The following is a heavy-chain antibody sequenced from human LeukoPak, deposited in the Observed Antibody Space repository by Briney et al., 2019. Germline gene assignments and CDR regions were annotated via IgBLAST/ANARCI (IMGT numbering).Heavy chain of an antibody. CDR2: IYHSGSP. CDR3: ARDSPRQLGYNWFDP. D-gene: IGHD6-6*01. V-gene: IGHV4-30-2*01. Sequence: SQTLSLTCTVSGGSISSGGYYWSWIRQPPGKGLEWIGYIYHSGSPYYNPSLKSRVTISVDRSKNQFSLKLSSVTAADTAVYYCARDSPRQLGYNWFDPWGQGTLVTVSS. J-gene: IGHJ5*02. CDR1: GGSISSGGYY.